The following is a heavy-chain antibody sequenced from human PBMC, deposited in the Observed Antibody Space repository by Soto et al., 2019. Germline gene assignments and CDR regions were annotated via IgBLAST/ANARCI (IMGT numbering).Heavy chain of an antibody. CDR3: AHIGVVVVPAAAYYFDY. CDR2: IYWDDDK. CDR1: GFSLSTSGVG. Sequence: QITLKESGPTLVKPTQTLTLTCTFSGFSLSTSGVGVGWIRQPPGKALEWLALIYWDDDKRYSPSLKSRLTITKDTSKNQLVRTMTNMDPVDTATYYCAHIGVVVVPAAAYYFDYWGQGTLVTVSS. V-gene: IGHV2-5*02. D-gene: IGHD2-2*01. J-gene: IGHJ4*02.